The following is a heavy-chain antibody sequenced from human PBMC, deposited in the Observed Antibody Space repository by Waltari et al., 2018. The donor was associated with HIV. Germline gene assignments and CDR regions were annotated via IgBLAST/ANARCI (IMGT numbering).Heavy chain of an antibody. CDR2: IYHSGST. J-gene: IGHJ4*02. Sequence: QVQLQESGPGLVKPSETLSLTCAVSGYSISSGYYRGWMRQPPGKGLEWIGSIYHSGSTYYNPSLKSRVTISVDTSKNQFSLKLSSVTAADTAVYYCARSYSFGVDYWGQGTLVTVSS. CDR1: GYSISSGYY. CDR3: ARSYSFGVDY. D-gene: IGHD3-16*01. V-gene: IGHV4-38-2*01.